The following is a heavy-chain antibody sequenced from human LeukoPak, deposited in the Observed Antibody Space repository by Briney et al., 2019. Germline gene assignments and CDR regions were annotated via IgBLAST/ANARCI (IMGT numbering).Heavy chain of an antibody. V-gene: IGHV3-30*18. CDR1: GFTFTSYG. Sequence: GGSLRLSCAASGFTFTSYGMHWVRQAPGKGLEWVAVISYDGSDKSYADSVKGRFTISRDNSKNTPYLQMNSLRAEDTAVYYCAKDLVGSSWSNGFDYWGQGTLVTVSS. CDR2: ISYDGSDK. D-gene: IGHD6-13*01. CDR3: AKDLVGSSWSNGFDY. J-gene: IGHJ4*02.